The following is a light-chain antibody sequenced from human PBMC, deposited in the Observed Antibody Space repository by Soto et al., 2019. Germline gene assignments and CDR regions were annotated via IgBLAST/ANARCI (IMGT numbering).Light chain of an antibody. CDR3: HQYNNWWT. CDR2: GAS. Sequence: VLTQSPATLALSPGERATLSCRAGQGVPSYLAWYQQKPGRAPRPLIYGASTRASGVPARFSGSGSGTEFTLTISSLQSEDSAVYYCHQYNNWWTFGQGTKV. CDR1: QGVPSY. V-gene: IGKV3D-15*01. J-gene: IGKJ1*01.